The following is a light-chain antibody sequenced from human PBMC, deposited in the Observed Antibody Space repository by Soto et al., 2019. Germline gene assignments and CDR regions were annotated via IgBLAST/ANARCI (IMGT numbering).Light chain of an antibody. CDR2: EVS. Sequence: QSALTQPASVSGSPGLSITISCTGTSSDVGSYNLVSWYQQHPGKAPKLMIYEVSKRPSGVSNRFSGSKSGNTASLTISGLQAEDEADYYCCSYAGTSYVFGTGNKLTVL. CDR3: CSYAGTSYV. J-gene: IGLJ1*01. V-gene: IGLV2-23*02. CDR1: SSDVGSYNL.